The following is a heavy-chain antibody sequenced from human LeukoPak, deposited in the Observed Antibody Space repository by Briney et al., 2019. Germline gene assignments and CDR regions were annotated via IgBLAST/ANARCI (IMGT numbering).Heavy chain of an antibody. CDR2: IYSGGST. V-gene: IGHV3-66*01. CDR1: GFTVSSNY. CDR3: ARGILDGYNLIDAFDI. Sequence: PGGSLRLSCAASGFTVSSNYMSWVRQAPGKGLEWVSVIYSGGSTYYADSLKGRFTISRDNAKNSLYLQMNSLRAEDTAVYCCARGILDGYNLIDAFDIWGQGTMVTVSS. D-gene: IGHD5-24*01. J-gene: IGHJ3*02.